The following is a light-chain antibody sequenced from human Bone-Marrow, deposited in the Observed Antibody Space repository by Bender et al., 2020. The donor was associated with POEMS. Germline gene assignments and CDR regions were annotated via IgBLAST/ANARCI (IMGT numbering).Light chain of an antibody. V-gene: IGLV2-14*02. CDR3: AVWDDSLNGWV. CDR2: EAN. CDR1: NSDVGTYYL. Sequence: QSALTQPASVSGSPGQSITISCTGTNSDVGTYYLVSWYQQHPGRAPKLMIYEANKRPSGVSTRFSGSKSGTSASLAISGLQSEDEADYYCAVWDDSLNGWVFGGGTKLTVL. J-gene: IGLJ3*02.